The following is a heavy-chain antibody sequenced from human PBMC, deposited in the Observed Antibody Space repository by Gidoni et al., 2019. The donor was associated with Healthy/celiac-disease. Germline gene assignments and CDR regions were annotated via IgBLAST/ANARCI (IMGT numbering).Heavy chain of an antibody. J-gene: IGHJ4*02. CDR2: IKSKTDGGTT. CDR3: TTDQRMLGFSSDY. CDR1: GFTFSNAW. D-gene: IGHD6-6*01. V-gene: IGHV3-15*01. Sequence: EVQLVESGGGLVEPGGSLRLSCAPSGFTFSNAWMSWVRQAPGKGLEWVGRIKSKTDGGTTDYAAPVKGRFTISRDDSKNTLYLQMNSLKTEDTAVYYCTTDQRMLGFSSDYWGPGNPGHRLL.